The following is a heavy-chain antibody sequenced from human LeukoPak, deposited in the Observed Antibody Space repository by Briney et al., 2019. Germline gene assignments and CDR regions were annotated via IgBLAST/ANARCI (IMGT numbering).Heavy chain of an antibody. Sequence: GGSLRLSCAASGFTFSSYSMNWVRQAPGKGLEWVSSISSSSSYIYYADSVKGRFTISRDNAKNSLYLQMNSLRAEDTAVYYCARARMITFGGVIGHFDYWGQGTLVTVSS. D-gene: IGHD3-16*02. CDR2: ISSSSSYI. CDR1: GFTFSSYS. CDR3: ARARMITFGGVIGHFDY. J-gene: IGHJ4*02. V-gene: IGHV3-21*01.